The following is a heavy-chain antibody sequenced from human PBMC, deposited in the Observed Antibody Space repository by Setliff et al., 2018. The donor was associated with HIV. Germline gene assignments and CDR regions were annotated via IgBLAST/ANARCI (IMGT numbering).Heavy chain of an antibody. Sequence: GESLKISCKGSGYSFTSYWICWVRQMPGKGLEWMGIIYPGDSDTRYRPSFQGQVTISADKSISTAYLQWSSLKASDTAMYYCARGNYDILTGYIGYYDYWGQGTLVTVSS. CDR3: ARGNYDILTGYIGYYDY. V-gene: IGHV5-51*01. D-gene: IGHD3-9*01. CDR1: GYSFTSYW. J-gene: IGHJ4*02. CDR2: IYPGDSDT.